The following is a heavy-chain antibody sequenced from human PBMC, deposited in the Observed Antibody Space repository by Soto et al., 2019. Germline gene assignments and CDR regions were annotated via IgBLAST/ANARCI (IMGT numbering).Heavy chain of an antibody. V-gene: IGHV4-30-4*01. Sequence: QVQLQESGPGLVKPSQTLSLTCTVSGGSISSGDYYWSWIRQPPGKGLEWIGYIYYSGSTYYNPSLKSRVTISVDTSKNQFSLKLSSVTAADTAVYYCARAEYQQLGGSGSPVGVIDYWGQGTLVTVSS. J-gene: IGHJ4*02. D-gene: IGHD3-10*01. CDR1: GGSISSGDYY. CDR2: IYYSGST. CDR3: ARAEYQQLGGSGSPVGVIDY.